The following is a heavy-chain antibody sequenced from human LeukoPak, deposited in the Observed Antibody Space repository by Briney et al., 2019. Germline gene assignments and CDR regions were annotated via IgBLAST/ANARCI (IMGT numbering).Heavy chain of an antibody. V-gene: IGHV4-34*01. J-gene: IGHJ6*02. CDR3: ARTVPEVGSSPTYYYYYGMDV. CDR1: GGSFSGYY. CDR2: INHSGST. D-gene: IGHD2-2*01. Sequence: SETLSLTCAVYGGSFSGYYWSWIRQPPGKGLEWIGEINHSGSTNYNPSLKSRVTISVDTSKNQFSLKLSSVTAADTAVYYCARTVPEVGSSPTYYYYYGMDVWGQGTTVTVSS.